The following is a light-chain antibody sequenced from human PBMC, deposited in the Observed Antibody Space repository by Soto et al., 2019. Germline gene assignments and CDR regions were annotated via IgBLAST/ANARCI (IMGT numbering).Light chain of an antibody. CDR1: SGNIGAGYD. CDR2: NND. J-gene: IGLJ2*01. Sequence: QPVLTQPPSVSGASGQSVTIPCTGTSGNIGAGYDVHWYQQPPGSTPKLLIYNNDNRPSGVPDRFSGFKSGASASLTITGLQAEDEADYYCHSYDSSLGGARVFGGGTQLTVL. CDR3: HSYDSSLGGARV. V-gene: IGLV1-40*01.